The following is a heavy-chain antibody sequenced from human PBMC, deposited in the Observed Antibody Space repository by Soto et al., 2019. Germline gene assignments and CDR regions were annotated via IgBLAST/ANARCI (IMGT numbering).Heavy chain of an antibody. J-gene: IGHJ2*01. D-gene: IGHD3-3*01. V-gene: IGHV4-34*01. CDR1: GGSFSGYY. CDR2: INHSGST. CDR3: ARGLGHDCWSGGWARIDWYFDP. Sequence: SETLSLTCAVYGGSFSGYYWSWIRQPPGKGLEWIGEINHSGSTNYNPSLKSRVTISVDTSKNQFSLKLSSVTAADTAVYYCARGLGHDCWSGGWARIDWYFDPWGRGVLVTVSS.